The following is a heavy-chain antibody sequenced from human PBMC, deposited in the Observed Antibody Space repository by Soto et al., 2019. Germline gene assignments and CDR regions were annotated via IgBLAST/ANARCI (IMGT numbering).Heavy chain of an antibody. Sequence: EVQLLESGGNLVQPGGSLRLSCAASGFSFSSYAMTWVRQAPGKRLEWVSVISGSGGNIYYADSVKGRFTISRDNSKDTLYLQMNSLGAEDTAVYYCARRYSSSSRAFDYWGQGILVTVSS. CDR2: ISGSGGNI. J-gene: IGHJ4*02. CDR3: ARRYSSSSRAFDY. CDR1: GFSFSSYA. V-gene: IGHV3-23*01. D-gene: IGHD6-6*01.